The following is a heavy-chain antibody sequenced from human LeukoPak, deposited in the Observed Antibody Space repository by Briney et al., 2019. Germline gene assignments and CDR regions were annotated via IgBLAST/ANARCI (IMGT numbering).Heavy chain of an antibody. D-gene: IGHD3-16*02. Sequence: PGGSLRLSCAASGFTFSSYAMSWVRQAPGKGLEWVSAISGSGGSTYYADSVKGRFTISRDNSKNTLYLQMKSLRAEDTAVYYCAKIPYDYIWGSYRYRDDAFDIWGQGTMVTVSS. J-gene: IGHJ3*02. CDR1: GFTFSSYA. CDR3: AKIPYDYIWGSYRYRDDAFDI. CDR2: ISGSGGST. V-gene: IGHV3-23*01.